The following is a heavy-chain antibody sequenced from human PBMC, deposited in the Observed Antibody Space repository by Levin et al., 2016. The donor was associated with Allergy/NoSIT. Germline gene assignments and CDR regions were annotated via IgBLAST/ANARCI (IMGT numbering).Heavy chain of an antibody. V-gene: IGHV4-39*01. CDR3: ASSVGAFYYYYYIDV. J-gene: IGHJ6*03. CDR1: GGSISSSTFY. Sequence: SETLSLTCTVSGGSISSSTFYWGWVRQPPGKGLEWIGTMYSSGTTYYNPSLRSRVTIFVDTSKNQFSLRLGSVTAADTAVYYCASSVGAFYYYYYIDVWGKGTTVTVSS. CDR2: MYSSGTT.